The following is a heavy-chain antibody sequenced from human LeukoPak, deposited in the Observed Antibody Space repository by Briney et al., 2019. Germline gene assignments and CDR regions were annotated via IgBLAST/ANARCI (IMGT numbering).Heavy chain of an antibody. J-gene: IGHJ4*02. Sequence: GGSLRLSCAASGFTFSSYAMSWVRQAPGKGLEWVSATSGSGGSTYYADSVKGRFTISRDNPKNTLYLQMNSLRAEDTAVYYCAKRGLASGSPYYFDYWGQGTLVTVSS. CDR2: TSGSGGST. V-gene: IGHV3-23*01. D-gene: IGHD3-10*01. CDR3: AKRGLASGSPYYFDY. CDR1: GFTFSSYA.